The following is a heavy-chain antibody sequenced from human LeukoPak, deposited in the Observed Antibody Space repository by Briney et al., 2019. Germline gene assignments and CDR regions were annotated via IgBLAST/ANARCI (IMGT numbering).Heavy chain of an antibody. CDR1: GYTFTSYD. D-gene: IGHD6-13*01. Sequence: VASVKVSCKASGYTFTSYDINWVRQATGQGLEWMGWMNPNSGNTGYAQKFQGRVTMTRNTSISTAYMELSSLRSEDTAVYYCARFSTGSSSWSGDWFDPWGQGTLVTASS. J-gene: IGHJ5*02. CDR3: ARFSTGSSSWSGDWFDP. V-gene: IGHV1-8*01. CDR2: MNPNSGNT.